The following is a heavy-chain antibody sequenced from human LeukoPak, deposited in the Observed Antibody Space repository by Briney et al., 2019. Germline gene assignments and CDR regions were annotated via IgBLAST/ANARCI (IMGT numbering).Heavy chain of an antibody. J-gene: IGHJ4*02. CDR3: ARTGHYQFDS. CDR2: VSIYNDNT. Sequence: ASVKASCKASGYSFTDYDFSWVRQAPGQGLEWLGWVSIYNDNTNYAREFQDRITMTTDISTSTAYMELKSLTSDDTAVYFCARTGHYQFDSWGQGTLVTVSS. CDR1: GYSFTDYD. D-gene: IGHD3-9*01. V-gene: IGHV1-18*01.